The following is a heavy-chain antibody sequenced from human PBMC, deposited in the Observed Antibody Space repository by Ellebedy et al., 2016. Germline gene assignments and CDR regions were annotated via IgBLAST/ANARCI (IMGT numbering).Heavy chain of an antibody. D-gene: IGHD3-16*01. CDR1: GFTFSIYS. CDR2: ISSSSDTI. V-gene: IGHV3-48*04. J-gene: IGHJ5*02. CDR3: ARGVGGTSLNWFDP. Sequence: GESLKISXVASGFTFSIYSMNWVRQAPGKGLEWVSYISSSSDTIYYADSVKGRFTISRDNAKNSLFLQMNSLRAEDTAVYYCARGVGGTSLNWFDPWGQGTLVTVSS.